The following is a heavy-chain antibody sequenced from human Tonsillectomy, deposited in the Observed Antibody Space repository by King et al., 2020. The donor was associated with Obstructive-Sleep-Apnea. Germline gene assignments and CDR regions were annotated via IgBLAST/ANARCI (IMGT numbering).Heavy chain of an antibody. CDR2: IYPGDSDT. J-gene: IGHJ6*02. V-gene: IGHV5-51*01. CDR1: GYSFTSYW. D-gene: IGHD3-10*01. Sequence: VQLVESGAEVKKPGESLKISCKGSGYSFTSYWIGWVRQMPGKGLEWMGIIYPGDSDTRYSPSFQGQVTISADKSISTAYLQWSSLKASDTAMYYCASSRFTMVRGEDYYGMDVWGQGTTVTVSS. CDR3: ASSRFTMVRGEDYYGMDV.